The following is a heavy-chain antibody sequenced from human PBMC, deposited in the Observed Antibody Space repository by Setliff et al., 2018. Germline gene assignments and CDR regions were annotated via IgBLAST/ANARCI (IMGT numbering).Heavy chain of an antibody. CDR2: IIPIFGTA. V-gene: IGHV1-69*05. J-gene: IGHJ6*03. CDR3: AREGVDSRSSTDYRYYMDV. CDR1: GGTFSSYA. Sequence: SVKVSCKASGGTFSSYAISWVRQAPGQGLEWMGGIIPIFGTANYAQNFQGRVTITTDESTSTAYMELSSLRSEDTAVYYCAREGVDSRSSTDYRYYMDVWGKGTTVTVSS. D-gene: IGHD3-22*01.